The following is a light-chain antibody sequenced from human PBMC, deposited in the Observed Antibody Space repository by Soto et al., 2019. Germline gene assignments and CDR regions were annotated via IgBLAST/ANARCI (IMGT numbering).Light chain of an antibody. CDR3: QQYNYWPYT. J-gene: IGKJ2*01. Sequence: IVMTQSPATLSVSPGERATLSCRASQSVSSYLAWYQQKPGQAPRLPIYGASTRATGIPASFSGSGSGTECSLTISGLQSEDFAIYYCQQYNYWPYTFGQGTKLEIK. CDR2: GAS. CDR1: QSVSSY. V-gene: IGKV3-15*01.